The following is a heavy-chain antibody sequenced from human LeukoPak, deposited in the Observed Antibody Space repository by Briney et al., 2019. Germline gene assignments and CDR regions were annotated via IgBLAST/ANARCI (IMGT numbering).Heavy chain of an antibody. CDR1: GYTFTGHY. CDR2: INPNTGGT. D-gene: IGHD5-12*01. J-gene: IGHJ4*02. V-gene: IGHV1-2*02. CDR3: ARDLATIDGIAWYYFEN. Sequence: ASVKVSCKASGYTFTGHYIHWVRQAPGQGFEWMGWINPNTGGTDYAQKFQDRISISTYTSISTTYMELSSLRSDDTALYYCARDLATIDGIAWYYFENWGQGTLVTVS.